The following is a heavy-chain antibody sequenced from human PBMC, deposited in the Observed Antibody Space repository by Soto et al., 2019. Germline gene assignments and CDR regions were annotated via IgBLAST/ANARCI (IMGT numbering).Heavy chain of an antibody. D-gene: IGHD2-2*01. CDR2: MNPNSGNT. CDR3: ARVPAASYYYYYMDV. V-gene: IGHV1-8*01. J-gene: IGHJ6*03. CDR1: GYTFTSYD. Sequence: QVPLVQSGAEVKKPGASVKVSCKASGYTFTSYDINWVRQATGQGLEWMGWMNPNSGNTGYAQKFQGRVTMTRNTSISTAYMELSSLRSEDTAVYYCARVPAASYYYYYMDVWGKGTTVTVSS.